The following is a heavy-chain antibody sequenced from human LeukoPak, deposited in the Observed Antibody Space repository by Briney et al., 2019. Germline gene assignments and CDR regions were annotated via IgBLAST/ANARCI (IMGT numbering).Heavy chain of an antibody. Sequence: GASVKVSCKASGYTFTNYYMHWVRQAPGQRLEWMGLINPTGTSTNYAQKFRGRVTMTRDTSTTTVYMELSSLRSEDTAVYYCAREESGGYFDYWGQGTLVTVSS. V-gene: IGHV1-46*01. D-gene: IGHD2-8*02. CDR3: AREESGGYFDY. CDR1: GYTFTNYY. CDR2: INPTGTST. J-gene: IGHJ4*02.